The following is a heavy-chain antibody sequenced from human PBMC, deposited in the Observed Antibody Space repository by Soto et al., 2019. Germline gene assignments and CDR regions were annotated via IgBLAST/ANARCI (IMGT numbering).Heavy chain of an antibody. Sequence: QITLKESGPTLVKPTQTLTLTCTFSGFSLSSSGESVGWIRQPPGKALEWLALLYWNGIERYSPSLKSRLTVFKDASKSQVVLTMTNMDPVDTATYFCAHGDPLDFRYWGQGTLVTVSP. V-gene: IGHV2-5*01. J-gene: IGHJ4*02. CDR3: AHGDPLDFRY. D-gene: IGHD3-10*01. CDR2: LYWNGIE. CDR1: GFSLSSSGES.